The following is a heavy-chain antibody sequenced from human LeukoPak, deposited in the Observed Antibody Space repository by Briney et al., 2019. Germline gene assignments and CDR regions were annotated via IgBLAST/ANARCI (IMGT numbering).Heavy chain of an antibody. V-gene: IGHV3-7*01. D-gene: IGHD4/OR15-4a*01. Sequence: GGSLRLSCAASGFTLSTYWMSWVRQAPGKGLEWLANIKQDGSEKYYVDSVKGRFTISRDNAKNSLYLQMNSLRAEDTAVYYCARHGCSDYWGQGTLVTVSS. J-gene: IGHJ4*02. CDR1: GFTLSTYW. CDR2: IKQDGSEK. CDR3: ARHGCSDY.